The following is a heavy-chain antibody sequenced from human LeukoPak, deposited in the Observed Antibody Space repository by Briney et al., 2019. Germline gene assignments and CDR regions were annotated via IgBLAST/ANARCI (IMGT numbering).Heavy chain of an antibody. D-gene: IGHD2-2*01. CDR2: IYYSGST. J-gene: IGHJ5*02. Sequence: PSETLSLTCTVSGGSISSSSYYWGWIRQPPGKGLEWIGSIYYSGSTYYNPSLKSRVTISVDTSKNQFSLKLSSVTAADTAVYYCARRRGTGAAADPWGQGTLVTVSS. V-gene: IGHV4-39*07. CDR3: ARRRGTGAAADP. CDR1: GGSISSSSYY.